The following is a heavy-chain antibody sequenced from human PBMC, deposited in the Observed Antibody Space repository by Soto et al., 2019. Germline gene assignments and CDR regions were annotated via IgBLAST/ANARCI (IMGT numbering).Heavy chain of an antibody. Sequence: QVQLVEYGGGVVQPGRSLRLSCAASGFTLNNYGMHWVRQAPGMGLEWVAVISSDGSKEFYGDSVKGRFTIYRDNSKDILYLQMNSLRVEDTAVYYCARDRQYSGDNWFDPWGQGTLVTVSS. CDR2: ISSDGSKE. CDR3: ARDRQYSGDNWFDP. V-gene: IGHV3-33*01. D-gene: IGHD2-21*01. J-gene: IGHJ5*02. CDR1: GFTLNNYG.